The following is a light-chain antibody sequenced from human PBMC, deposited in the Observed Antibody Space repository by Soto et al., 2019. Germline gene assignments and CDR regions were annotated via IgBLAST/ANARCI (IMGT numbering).Light chain of an antibody. CDR1: QSVSSN. CDR3: KQCNNLPLT. Sequence: EIVMTQSPATLSVSPGERVTLSCRASQSVSSNLAWYQQKRGQAPRLLIDGASTRTTDIPARFSGSVSGTEFTLTIRRLKSEDFAVYYRKQCNNLPLTSGQATKVESK. CDR2: GAS. J-gene: IGKJ1*01. V-gene: IGKV3-15*01.